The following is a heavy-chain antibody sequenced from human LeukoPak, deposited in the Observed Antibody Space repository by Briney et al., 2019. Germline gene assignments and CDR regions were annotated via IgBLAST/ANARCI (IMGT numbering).Heavy chain of an antibody. CDR1: GYTFTGYY. J-gene: IGHJ4*02. D-gene: IGHD6-13*01. V-gene: IGHV1-2*02. CDR3: GRDASSWYSRNTPLDY. CDR2: INPISGGT. Sequence: APVKLSCKASGYTFTGYYMTTVRQAPGQRLEWMRWINPISGGTNYAKRFQGRVTMTRDTSISTAYMERSRLRSDDTAVYFCGRDASSWYSRNTPLDYWGEGTLVTVSS.